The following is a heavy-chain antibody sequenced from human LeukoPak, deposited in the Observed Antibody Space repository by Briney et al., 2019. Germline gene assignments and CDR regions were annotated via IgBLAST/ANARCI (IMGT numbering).Heavy chain of an antibody. V-gene: IGHV4-59*08. D-gene: IGHD6-13*01. J-gene: IGHJ4*02. CDR2: TYYTGST. Sequence: PSETLSLTCTVSGGSITYYYWSWIRQPPGKGLGWIGYTYYTGSTNYNPSLKSRVTISVDTSKNQFSLKLSSVTAADTAVYYCARQGRGAAAQFDYWGQGTLVTVSS. CDR3: ARQGRGAAAQFDY. CDR1: GGSITYYY.